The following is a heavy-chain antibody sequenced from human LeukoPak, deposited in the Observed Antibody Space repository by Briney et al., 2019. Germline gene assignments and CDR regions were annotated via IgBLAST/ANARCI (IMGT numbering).Heavy chain of an antibody. J-gene: IGHJ4*02. V-gene: IGHV3-23*01. Sequence: GGSLRLSCAASGFTFSSYAMSWVRQAPGQGLKWVSGIVGSGGSTYYADSVKGRFTISRDNSKNTLYLQMSSLRAEDTAVYYCAKDSLSGDGKWEVDYWGQGTLVTVS. D-gene: IGHD7-27*01. CDR3: AKDSLSGDGKWEVDY. CDR2: IVGSGGST. CDR1: GFTFSSYA.